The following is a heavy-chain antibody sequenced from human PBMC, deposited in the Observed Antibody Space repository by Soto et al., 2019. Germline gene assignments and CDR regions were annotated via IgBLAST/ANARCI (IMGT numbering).Heavy chain of an antibody. CDR3: ARVVLNYGDSYYFDY. V-gene: IGHV4-59*08. D-gene: IGHD4-17*01. CDR2: IYYSGST. CDR1: GGSISSYY. Sequence: QVQLQESGPGLVKPSETLSLTCTVSGGSISSYYWSWIRQPPGKGLEWIGYIYYSGSTNYNPSLKGRATISVDTSKNQCSLKLSSVTAADTAVYYCARVVLNYGDSYYFDYWGQGTLVTVSS. J-gene: IGHJ4*02.